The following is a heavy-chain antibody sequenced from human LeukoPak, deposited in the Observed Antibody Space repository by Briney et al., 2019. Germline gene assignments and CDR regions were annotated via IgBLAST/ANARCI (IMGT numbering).Heavy chain of an antibody. CDR2: ITSSSTYI. J-gene: IGHJ6*03. CDR3: ATDTYSGSYGAYYYCYMDV. Sequence: GWSLRLSCAASGFTFSSYAMSWVRQAPGKGLEWVSSITSSSTYIYYADSVKGRFTISRDNAKNSLYLQMNSLRAEDSAVYYCATDTYSGSYGAYYYCYMDVWGKGTMVTISS. D-gene: IGHD1-26*01. V-gene: IGHV3-21*01. CDR1: GFTFSSYA.